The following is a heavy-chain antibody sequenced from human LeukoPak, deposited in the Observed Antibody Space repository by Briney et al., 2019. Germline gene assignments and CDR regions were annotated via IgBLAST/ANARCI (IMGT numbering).Heavy chain of an antibody. D-gene: IGHD3-16*01. Sequence: GASVKVSCKASGYTFTGYYMHWVRQAPGQGLEWMGGIIPIFGTANYAQKFQGRVTITADESTSTAYMELSSLRSEDTAVYYCARDLKRSRARWENLGLDPWGQGTLVTVSS. J-gene: IGHJ5*02. CDR2: IIPIFGTA. CDR1: GYTFTGYY. V-gene: IGHV1-69*13. CDR3: ARDLKRSRARWENLGLDP.